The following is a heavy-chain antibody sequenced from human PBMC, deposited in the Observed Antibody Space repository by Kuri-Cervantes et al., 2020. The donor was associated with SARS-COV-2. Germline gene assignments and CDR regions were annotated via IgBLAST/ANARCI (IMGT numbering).Heavy chain of an antibody. Sequence: SETLSLTCTVSGGSINIANYYWSWVRQPPGMGLEWIGHIYYSGNTYYNPSLKSRVSMSVDTSKNQFSLKLNAVTAADTAVYYCARAAAVTTYYYYYMDVWGKGTTVTVSS. CDR1: GGSINIANYY. CDR3: ARAAAVTTYYYYYMDV. V-gene: IGHV4-30-4*08. CDR2: IYYSGNT. D-gene: IGHD4-11*01. J-gene: IGHJ6*03.